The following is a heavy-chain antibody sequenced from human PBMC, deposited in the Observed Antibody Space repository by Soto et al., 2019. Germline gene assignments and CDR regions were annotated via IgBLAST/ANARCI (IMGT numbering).Heavy chain of an antibody. V-gene: IGHV4-59*01. J-gene: IGHJ4*02. CDR3: ATQGYSGSYQFDY. CDR2: IYYSGST. D-gene: IGHD1-26*01. Sequence: SETLSLTCTVSGGSIRSYYWSWMRQPPGKGLEWIGYIYYSGSTNYNPSLKSRVTISVDTSKNQFSLKLSSVTAADTAVYYCATQGYSGSYQFDYWGQGTLVTVSS. CDR1: GGSIRSYY.